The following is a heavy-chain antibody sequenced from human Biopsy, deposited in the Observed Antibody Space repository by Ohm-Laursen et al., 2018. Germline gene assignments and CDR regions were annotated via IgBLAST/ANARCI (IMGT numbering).Heavy chain of an antibody. CDR3: ATKLTGYFHH. CDR1: EGTFSNYG. CDR2: NIPILGTG. J-gene: IGHJ1*01. V-gene: IGHV1-69*06. D-gene: IGHD3-9*01. Sequence: PVKVSCKAPEGTFSNYGVNWVRQAPGQGLEWLGGNIPILGTGNYAQKFQDGVTVAADTSTSTATMELRSLRSDDTAVYYCATKLTGYFHHWGQGTLVIVSS.